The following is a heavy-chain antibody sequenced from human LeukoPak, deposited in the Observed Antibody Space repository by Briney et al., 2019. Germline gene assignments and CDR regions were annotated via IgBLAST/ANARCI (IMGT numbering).Heavy chain of an antibody. Sequence: GGSLRLSCVGSGFTFGEYGMHWVRQVPGKGLEWVSHITWDGGSTYYAGSVKGRFTISRDNAKNSLYPQMNSLRAEDMALYYCAKISAAGYFDYWGQGTLVTVSS. D-gene: IGHD1-26*01. CDR2: ITWDGGST. CDR3: AKISAAGYFDY. J-gene: IGHJ4*02. CDR1: GFTFGEYG. V-gene: IGHV3-43D*03.